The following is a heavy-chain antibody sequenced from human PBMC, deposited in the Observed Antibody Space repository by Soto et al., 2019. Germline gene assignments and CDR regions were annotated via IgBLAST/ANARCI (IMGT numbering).Heavy chain of an antibody. CDR1: GFTFTNYG. J-gene: IGHJ4*02. V-gene: IGHV3-30*18. D-gene: IGHD2-15*01. CDR2: ISYDGSNE. CDR3: AKDGAPRYCTRSSCHTAGDY. Sequence: QVQLVESGGGVVQPGRSLRLSCSGSGFTFTNYGLHWVRQAPGKGLEWVAAISYDGSNEYYADSVKGRFTISRDYSKKMLYLQMDSLRPEDTAVYYCAKDGAPRYCTRSSCHTAGDYWGQGTLVTVSS.